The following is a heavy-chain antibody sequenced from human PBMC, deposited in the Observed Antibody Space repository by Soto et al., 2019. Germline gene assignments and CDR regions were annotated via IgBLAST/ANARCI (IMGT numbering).Heavy chain of an antibody. D-gene: IGHD6-19*01. CDR3: AKGAIAEAGTLPRY. V-gene: IGHV3-30*18. J-gene: IGHJ4*02. Sequence: QVQLVESGGGVVQPGRSLRLSCAASGFTFSSYGMHWVRQAPGKGLEWVAVISYDGSNKYYADSVKGRFTISRDNSKNTLYLQMNSLRAEDTAVYYCAKGAIAEAGTLPRYWGQGTLVTVSS. CDR2: ISYDGSNK. CDR1: GFTFSSYG.